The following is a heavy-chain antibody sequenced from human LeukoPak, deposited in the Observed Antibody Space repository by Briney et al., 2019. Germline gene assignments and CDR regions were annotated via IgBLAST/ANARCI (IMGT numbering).Heavy chain of an antibody. CDR3: ARGLYCSSTSCYTTCHYYYYMDV. CDR2: INHSGST. J-gene: IGHJ6*03. Sequence: PSETLSLTCAVYGGSFSGYYWSWIRQPPGKGLEWIGEINHSGSTNYNPSLKSRVTISVDTSKNQFSLKLSSVTAADTAVYYCARGLYCSSTSCYTTCHYYYYMDVWGKGTTVTVSS. CDR1: GGSFSGYY. D-gene: IGHD2-2*02. V-gene: IGHV4-34*01.